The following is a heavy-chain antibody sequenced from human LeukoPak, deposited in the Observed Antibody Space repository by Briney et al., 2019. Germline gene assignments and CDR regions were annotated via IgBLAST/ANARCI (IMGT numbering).Heavy chain of an antibody. D-gene: IGHD5-24*01. Sequence: SETLSLTCTVSGGSMSSYYWNWIRQPPGKGLEWIGYIYYSGSTKYNPSPKSRVTISVDTSKNQFSLKLSSVTAADTAVYYCARGARAGYNLEPFDYWGQGTLVTVSS. CDR3: ARGARAGYNLEPFDY. CDR1: GGSMSSYY. V-gene: IGHV4-59*08. J-gene: IGHJ4*02. CDR2: IYYSGST.